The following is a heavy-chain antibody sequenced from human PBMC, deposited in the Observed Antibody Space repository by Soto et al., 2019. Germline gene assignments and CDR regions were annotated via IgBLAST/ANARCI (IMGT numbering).Heavy chain of an antibody. Sequence: QVQLLQSGAEGKKPWASVKVSCKASGLTATRYGFSWVRQAPGQGLEWMGWISAYNGHTKNAQKYPGRVTLTTGPSTCKVYVELRTPRSDVTAVYDCARGWEVSFGIWGQGTMLSVSS. J-gene: IGHJ3*02. D-gene: IGHD1-26*01. CDR3: ARGWEVSFGI. CDR1: GLTATRYG. V-gene: IGHV1-18*04. CDR2: ISAYNGHT.